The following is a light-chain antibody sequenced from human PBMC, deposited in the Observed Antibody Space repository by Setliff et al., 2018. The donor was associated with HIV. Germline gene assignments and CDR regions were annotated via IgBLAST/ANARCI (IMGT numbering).Light chain of an antibody. J-gene: IGLJ1*01. CDR1: SSDIGGYNY. V-gene: IGLV2-14*01. Sequence: SVLTQPASVSGSPGQSMTISCTGTSSDIGGYNYVSWYQQHPGKAPKLMIYDVSKRPSGVSNRFSGSKSGNTASLTISGLQAEDEAAYYCISHTSSSTYVFATGTKVTVL. CDR2: DVS. CDR3: ISHTSSSTYV.